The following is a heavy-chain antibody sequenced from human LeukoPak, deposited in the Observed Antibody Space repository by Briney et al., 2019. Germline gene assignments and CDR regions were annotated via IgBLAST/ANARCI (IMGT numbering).Heavy chain of an antibody. D-gene: IGHD5-24*01. CDR2: ISFDGSNI. V-gene: IGHV3-30*18. CDR1: GFTFRNYA. CDR3: VKGGDGSIPFDY. Sequence: PGGSLRLSCGASGFTFRNYAMHWVRQAPGKGLEGVAIISFDGSNIQFGDSVRGRFTISRDNPKNTVFLQMNSLRGDDTAVYYCVKGGDGSIPFDYWGQGTLVTVSS. J-gene: IGHJ4*02.